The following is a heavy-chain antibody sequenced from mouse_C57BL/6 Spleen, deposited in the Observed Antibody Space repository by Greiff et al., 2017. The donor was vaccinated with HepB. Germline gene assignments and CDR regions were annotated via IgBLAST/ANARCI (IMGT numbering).Heavy chain of an antibody. CDR1: GFTFSDYG. D-gene: IGHD1-1*01. V-gene: IGHV5-15*01. Sequence: EVHLVESGGGLVQPGGSLKLSCAASGFTFSDYGMAWVRQAPRKGPEWVAFISNLAYSIYYADTVTGRFTISRENAKNTLYLEMSSLRSEDTAMYYCARRLDYGSSYYAMDYWGQGTSVTVSS. CDR2: ISNLAYSI. CDR3: ARRLDYGSSYYAMDY. J-gene: IGHJ4*01.